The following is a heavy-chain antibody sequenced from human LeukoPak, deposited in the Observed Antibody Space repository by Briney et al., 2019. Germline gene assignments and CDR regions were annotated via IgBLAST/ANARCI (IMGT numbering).Heavy chain of an antibody. CDR3: AKEVYYYGSGYDY. D-gene: IGHD3-10*01. CDR1: GFTFSSYG. J-gene: IGHJ4*02. CDR2: ISYDGSNK. V-gene: IGHV3-30*18. Sequence: GRSLSLSCAASGFTFSSYGMHWVRQAPGKGLEWVAVISYDGSNKYYADSVKGRFTISRDNSKNTLYLQMNSLRAEDTAVYYCAKEVYYYGSGYDYWGQGTLVTVSS.